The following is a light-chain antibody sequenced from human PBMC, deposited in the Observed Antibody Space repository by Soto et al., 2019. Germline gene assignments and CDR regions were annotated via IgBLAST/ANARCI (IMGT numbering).Light chain of an antibody. V-gene: IGKV3D-20*02. Sequence: EIVLTQSPGTLSLSPGERATLSCRASQSVDSSLLAWYQQKPGQAPRLLVYGASTRATGIPDRFSGSGSGTDFTLTISRLEPEDFAVYYCQQHNNWPRSFGGGTKVDIK. CDR2: GAS. CDR3: QQHNNWPRS. J-gene: IGKJ4*01. CDR1: QSVDSSL.